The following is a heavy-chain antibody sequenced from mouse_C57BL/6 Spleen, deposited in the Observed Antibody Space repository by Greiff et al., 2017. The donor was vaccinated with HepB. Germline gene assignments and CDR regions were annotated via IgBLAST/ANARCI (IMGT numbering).Heavy chain of an antibody. CDR2: IDPSDSYT. CDR3: ARDYGRRDYFDY. CDR1: GYTFTSYW. Sequence: QVQLQQPGAELVMPGASVKLSCKASGYTFTSYWMHWVKQRPGQGLEWIGEIDPSDSYTNYNQKFKGKSTLTVDKSSSTAYMQLSSLTSEDSAVYYCARDYGRRDYFDYWGRGTTLTVSS. D-gene: IGHD1-1*01. V-gene: IGHV1-69*01. J-gene: IGHJ2*01.